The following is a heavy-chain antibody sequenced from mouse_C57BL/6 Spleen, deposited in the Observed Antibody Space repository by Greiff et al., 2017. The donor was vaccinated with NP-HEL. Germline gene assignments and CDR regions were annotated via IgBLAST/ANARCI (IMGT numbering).Heavy chain of an antibody. CDR2: IDPEDGET. J-gene: IGHJ1*03. Sequence: EVQLQQSGAELVQPGASVKLSCTASGFNIKDYYMHWVQQRTEQGLEWIGRIDPEDGETTSAPKFQGKATITADTSSNTAYLQLSSLTAEDTAVYYCARGTYYGSSYGYFDVWGTGTTVTVSS. V-gene: IGHV14-2*01. CDR1: GFNIKDYY. D-gene: IGHD1-1*01. CDR3: ARGTYYGSSYGYFDV.